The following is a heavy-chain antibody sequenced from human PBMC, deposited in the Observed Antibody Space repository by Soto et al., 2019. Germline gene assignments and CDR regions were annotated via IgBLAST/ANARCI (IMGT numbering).Heavy chain of an antibody. J-gene: IGHJ3*02. V-gene: IGHV4-31*03. D-gene: IGHD3-10*01. CDR3: ARDLWGYYGSGSYAFDI. CDR1: GGSISSGGYY. Sequence: SETLSLTCTVSGGSISSGGYYWSWIRQHPGKGLEWIGYIYYSGSTYYNPSLKSRVTISVDTSKNQFSLKLSSVTAADTAVYYCARDLWGYYGSGSYAFDIWRQGTMVTVSS. CDR2: IYYSGST.